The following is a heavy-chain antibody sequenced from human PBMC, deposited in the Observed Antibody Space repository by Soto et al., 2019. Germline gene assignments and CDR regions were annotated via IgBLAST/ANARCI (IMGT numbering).Heavy chain of an antibody. J-gene: IGHJ4*02. Sequence: ASVKVSCKASGYTFTSYDINWVRQATGQGLEWMGWMNPNSGNTGYAQMFQGRLTMTRNTSISTAYMELSSLRFDDTAVYYCAREAAAGLVYWGQGTLVTVSS. CDR1: GYTFTSYD. CDR3: AREAAAGLVY. V-gene: IGHV1-8*01. D-gene: IGHD6-13*01. CDR2: MNPNSGNT.